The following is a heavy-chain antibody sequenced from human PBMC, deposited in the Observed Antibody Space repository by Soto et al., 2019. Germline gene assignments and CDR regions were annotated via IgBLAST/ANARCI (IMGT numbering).Heavy chain of an antibody. V-gene: IGHV1-3*01. D-gene: IGHD5-18*01. CDR2: INAGNGNT. CDR3: ARDPGYSYGYN. Sequence: QVQLVQSGAEVKKPGASVKVSCKASGYTFNSYAMNWVRQAPGQRLEWMGWINAGNGNTKYSQKFQGRVTITRDTSASTGYMELSSLRSEDTAVYYCARDPGYSYGYNWGQGTLVTVSS. CDR1: GYTFNSYA. J-gene: IGHJ4*02.